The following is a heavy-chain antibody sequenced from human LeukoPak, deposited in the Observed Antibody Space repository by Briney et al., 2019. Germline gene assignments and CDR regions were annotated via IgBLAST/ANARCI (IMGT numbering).Heavy chain of an antibody. CDR1: GYTFTSYG. V-gene: IGHV1-18*01. CDR2: MSAYNGNT. CDR3: AREYFYDSSGFDS. J-gene: IGHJ4*02. D-gene: IGHD3-22*01. Sequence: ASVKVSCKASGYTFTSYGISWVRQAPGQGLEWMGWMSAYNGNTNYAQKLQGRVTMTTDTSTSTAYMNLRSLRSDDTAVYYCAREYFYDSSGFDSWGQGTLVTVSS.